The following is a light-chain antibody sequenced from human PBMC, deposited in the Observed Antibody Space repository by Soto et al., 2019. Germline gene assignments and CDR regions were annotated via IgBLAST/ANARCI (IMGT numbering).Light chain of an antibody. J-gene: IGKJ4*01. V-gene: IGKV1-9*01. CDR1: QGISSY. CDR3: QQLNSSPLT. Sequence: DIQLTQSPSFLSASVGDRVTITCRASQGISSYLVWYQQKPGKAPKLLIYAASTLQSGVPSRFSDSASGTEFTLTISSLQPEDFASYYCQQLNSSPLTFGGGTKVEIK. CDR2: AAS.